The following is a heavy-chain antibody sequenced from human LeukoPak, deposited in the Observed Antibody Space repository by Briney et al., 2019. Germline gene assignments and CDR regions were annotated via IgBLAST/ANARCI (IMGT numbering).Heavy chain of an antibody. V-gene: IGHV3-64D*06. Sequence: GGSLRLSCSGSGFTFSSYVMHWVRQAPGKGLEYVSAISSNGGSTYYADSVKGRFTISRDNSKNTLYLQMSSLRAEDTAVYYCVREASMATIVNWFDPWGQGTLVSVSS. CDR1: GFTFSSYV. CDR2: ISSNGGST. CDR3: VREASMATIVNWFDP. J-gene: IGHJ5*02. D-gene: IGHD5-24*01.